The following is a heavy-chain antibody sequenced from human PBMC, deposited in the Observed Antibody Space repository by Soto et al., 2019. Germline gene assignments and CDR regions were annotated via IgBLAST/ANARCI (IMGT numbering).Heavy chain of an antibody. V-gene: IGHV4-31*03. CDR2: IYYTGNT. CDR1: GGSISSGGYY. Sequence: PSETLSLTCTVSGGSISSGGYYWSWIRQHPGKGLEWLGYIYYTGNTYYNRSLKSRVTISLDTSKNQFSLKLTSLTAADTAVYYCARKQYNWNAVDYWGQGTLVTVSS. J-gene: IGHJ4*02. CDR3: ARKQYNWNAVDY. D-gene: IGHD1-20*01.